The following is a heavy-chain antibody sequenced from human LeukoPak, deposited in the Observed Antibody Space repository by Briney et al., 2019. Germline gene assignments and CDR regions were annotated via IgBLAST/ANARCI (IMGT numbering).Heavy chain of an antibody. V-gene: IGHV3-48*02. CDR3: ASSGSYRFDY. CDR1: GFPFSSYS. CDR2: ITASGTAM. Sequence: GALSLSFAASGFPFSSYSMNWVRQAPGKGLEWVSHITASGTAMFYADSVKGRFTISRDNAKNSLYLQMNSLRDEDTAVYYCASSGSYRFDYWGQGTLVTVSS. J-gene: IGHJ4*02. D-gene: IGHD1-26*01.